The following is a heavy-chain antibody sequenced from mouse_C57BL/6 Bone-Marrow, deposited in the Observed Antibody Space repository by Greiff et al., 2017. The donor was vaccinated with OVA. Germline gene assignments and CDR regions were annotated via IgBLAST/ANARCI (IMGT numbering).Heavy chain of an antibody. J-gene: IGHJ2*01. CDR2: IHPNSGST. Sequence: VQLQQPGAELVKPGASVKLSCKASGYTFTSYWMHWVKQRPGQGLEWIGMIHPNSGSTNYNEKFKSKATLTVDESSSTAYMQLSSLTSEDSAVYYCARLRLRRGDYFDYGGQGTTLTVSS. CDR1: GYTFTSYW. D-gene: IGHD2-4*01. CDR3: ARLRLRRGDYFDY. V-gene: IGHV1-64*01.